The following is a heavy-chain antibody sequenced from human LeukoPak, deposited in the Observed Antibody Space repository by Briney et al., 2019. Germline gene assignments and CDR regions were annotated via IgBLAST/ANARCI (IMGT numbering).Heavy chain of an antibody. V-gene: IGHV3-23*01. Sequence: SGGSLRLSCAASGFTFSFYAMSWVRQAPGKGLEWVSGISGSGGSTDYADSVKGRFTISRDNSKNTLYLQMNSLRAEDTAVYYCARAYCSSTSCPTDYRGQGTLVTVSS. CDR1: GFTFSFYA. D-gene: IGHD2-2*01. CDR3: ARAYCSSTSCPTDY. J-gene: IGHJ4*02. CDR2: ISGSGGST.